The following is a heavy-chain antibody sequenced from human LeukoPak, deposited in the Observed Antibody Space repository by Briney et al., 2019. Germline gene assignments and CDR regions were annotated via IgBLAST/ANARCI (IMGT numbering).Heavy chain of an antibody. CDR1: GGSFSGYY. D-gene: IGHD6-13*01. CDR3: AGGRSSWPGGHLFDP. J-gene: IGHJ5*01. Sequence: SETLSLTCAVYGGSFSGYYWSWIRQPPGKGLEWIGEINHSGSTNYNPSLKSRVTISVDTSKNQFSLKLSSVTAADTAVYYCAGGRSSWPGGHLFDPWGQGTLVHVSS. CDR2: INHSGST. V-gene: IGHV4-34*01.